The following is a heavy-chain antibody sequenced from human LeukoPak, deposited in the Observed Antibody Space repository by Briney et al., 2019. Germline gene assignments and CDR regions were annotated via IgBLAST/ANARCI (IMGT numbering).Heavy chain of an antibody. CDR1: GASISSFY. D-gene: IGHD1-1*01. J-gene: IGHJ3*02. CDR3: VKLQPNTGQWAFDI. Sequence: PSETLSLTCTVSGASISSFYWSWVRQPPGEGLEWIGYISNGGSTNYNPSLKSRVTISVDTSQSQLSLKVNSVTAADTAVYYCVKLQPNTGQWAFDIWGQGTMVSVSP. V-gene: IGHV4-59*01. CDR2: ISNGGST.